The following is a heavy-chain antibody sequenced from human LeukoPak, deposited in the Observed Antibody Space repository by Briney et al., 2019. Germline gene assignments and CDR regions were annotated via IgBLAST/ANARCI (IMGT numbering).Heavy chain of an antibody. J-gene: IGHJ4*02. CDR3: ARQLDVAGYWCFDY. CDR1: GGSISSYY. CDR2: IYYSGST. Sequence: PSETLSLTCTVSGGSISSYYWSWIWQPPGKGLEWIGYIYYSGSTNYNPSLKSRVTISVDTSKNQFSLKLSSVTAADTAVYYCARQLDVAGYWCFDYWGQGTLVTVSS. V-gene: IGHV4-59*08. D-gene: IGHD2-8*02.